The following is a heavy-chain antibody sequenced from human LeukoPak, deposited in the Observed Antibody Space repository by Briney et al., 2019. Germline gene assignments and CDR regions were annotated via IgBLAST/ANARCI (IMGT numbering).Heavy chain of an antibody. J-gene: IGHJ4*02. CDR3: ASHTMVREGFDY. CDR1: GGSFSGYY. V-gene: IGHV4-30-2*01. CDR2: IYHSGST. D-gene: IGHD3-10*01. Sequence: SETLSLTCAVYGGSFSGYYWSWIRQPPGKGLEWIGYIYHSGSTYYNPSLKSRVTISVDRSKNQFSLKLSSVTAADTAVYYCASHTMVREGFDYWGQGSLVTVSS.